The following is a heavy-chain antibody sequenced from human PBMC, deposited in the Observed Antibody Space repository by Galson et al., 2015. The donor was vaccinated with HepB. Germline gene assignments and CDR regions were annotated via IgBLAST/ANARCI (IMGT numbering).Heavy chain of an antibody. V-gene: IGHV3-15*01. CDR1: GFTFSNAW. CDR3: TTDPEGWELLPYYSFDY. Sequence: SLRLSCAVSGFTFSNAWMSWVRQAPGKGLEWVGRIKSKTDGGTTDYAAPVKGRFTISRDDSKNTLYLQMNSLKTEDTAVYYCTTDPEGWELLPYYSFDYWGQGTLVTVSS. CDR2: IKSKTDGGTT. D-gene: IGHD1-26*01. J-gene: IGHJ4*02.